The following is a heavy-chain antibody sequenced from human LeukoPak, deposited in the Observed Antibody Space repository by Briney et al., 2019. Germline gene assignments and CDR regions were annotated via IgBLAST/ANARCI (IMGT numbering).Heavy chain of an antibody. V-gene: IGHV3-48*04. CDR3: ARDDYGGLDY. D-gene: IGHD4/OR15-4a*01. J-gene: IGHJ4*02. CDR1: GFTFSSYS. CDR2: ISSSSSTI. Sequence: GGSLRLSCATSGFTFSSYSMNWVRQAPGKGLEWVSYISSSSSTIYYADSVKGRFTISRDNAKNSLYLQVNSLRAEDTAVYSCARDDYGGLDYWGQGTLVTVSS.